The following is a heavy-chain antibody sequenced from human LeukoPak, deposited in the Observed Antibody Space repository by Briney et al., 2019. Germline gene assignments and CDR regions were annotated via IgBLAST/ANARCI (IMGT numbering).Heavy chain of an antibody. CDR3: ARGTAVAGPYPR. CDR2: IYYSGST. V-gene: IGHV4-39*01. CDR1: GGSISSSSYY. D-gene: IGHD6-19*01. J-gene: IGHJ4*02. Sequence: SETLSLTCTVSGGSISSSSYYWGWIRQPPGKGLEWIGSIYYSGSTYYNPSLKSRVTISVDTSKNQFSLKLSSVTAADTAVYYCARGTAVAGPYPRWGQGTLVTVSS.